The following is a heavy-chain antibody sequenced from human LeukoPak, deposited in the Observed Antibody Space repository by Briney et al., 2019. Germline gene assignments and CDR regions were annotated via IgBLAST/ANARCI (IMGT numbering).Heavy chain of an antibody. Sequence: GGSLRLSCAASGFTFSSYSMNWVRQAPGKGLEWVSSISSSSGYIYYADSVKGRFTISRDNSKNTLYLQMNSLRAEDTAVYYCAKFYGGNSGAAFDIWGQGTMVTVSS. CDR1: GFTFSSYS. D-gene: IGHD4-23*01. CDR3: AKFYGGNSGAAFDI. J-gene: IGHJ3*02. CDR2: ISSSSGYI. V-gene: IGHV3-21*04.